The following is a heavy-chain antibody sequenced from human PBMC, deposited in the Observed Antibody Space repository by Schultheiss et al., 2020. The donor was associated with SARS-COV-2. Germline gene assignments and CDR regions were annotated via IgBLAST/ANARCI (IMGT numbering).Heavy chain of an antibody. V-gene: IGHV1-18*01. J-gene: IGHJ6*02. CDR1: GYTFTSYG. CDR3: ARDRPPSYDILTGYLSPYYYYGMDV. CDR2: INPNSGGT. Sequence: ASVKVSCKASGYTFTSYGISWVRQAPGQGLEWMGRINPNSGGTNYAQKLQGRVTMTTDTSTSTAYMELRSLRSDDTAVYYCARDRPPSYDILTGYLSPYYYYGMDVWGQGTTVTVSS. D-gene: IGHD3-9*01.